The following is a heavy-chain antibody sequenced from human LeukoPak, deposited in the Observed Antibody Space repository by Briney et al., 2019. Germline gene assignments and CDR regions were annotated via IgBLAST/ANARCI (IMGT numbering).Heavy chain of an antibody. J-gene: IGHJ4*02. CDR1: DDSINNNY. V-gene: IGHV4-59*08. D-gene: IGHD3-16*01. Sequence: SETLSLTCTVSDDSINNNYWSWIRQPPGKELECIGYIHYSGSTNYNPSLKSRVTIAIDTSKNQFSLKLNSVTAADTAVYYCARRGLNRQNFDYWGQGTLVTVSS. CDR2: IHYSGST. CDR3: ARRGLNRQNFDY.